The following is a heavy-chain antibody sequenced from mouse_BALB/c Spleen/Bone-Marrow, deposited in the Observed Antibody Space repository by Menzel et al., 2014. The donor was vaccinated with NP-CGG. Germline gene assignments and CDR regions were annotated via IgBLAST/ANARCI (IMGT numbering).Heavy chain of an antibody. J-gene: IGHJ2*01. CDR2: INPYNGDT. CDR3: ARSGYYGSSYFDY. V-gene: IGHV1-20*02. D-gene: IGHD1-1*01. Sequence: VQLQQSGPELVKPEASVKISCKASGYSFTGYFMNWVMQSHGKSLEWIGRINPYNGDTFYNQKFKGKATLTVDKSSSTAHMELRSLASEDSAVYYCARSGYYGSSYFDYWGQGTTLTVSS. CDR1: GYSFTGYF.